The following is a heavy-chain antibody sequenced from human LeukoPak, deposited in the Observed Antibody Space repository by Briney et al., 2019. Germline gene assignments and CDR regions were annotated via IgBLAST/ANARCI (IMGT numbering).Heavy chain of an antibody. Sequence: SGTLSLTCTVSGGSISSYYWSWMRQPPGKGLEWIGYIYYSGSTNYNPSLKSRVTISVDTSENQFSLKLISVTAADTAVYYCARDGYSSSWSNWFDPWGQGTLVTVSS. D-gene: IGHD6-13*01. V-gene: IGHV4-59*01. CDR1: GGSISSYY. CDR3: ARDGYSSSWSNWFDP. J-gene: IGHJ5*02. CDR2: IYYSGST.